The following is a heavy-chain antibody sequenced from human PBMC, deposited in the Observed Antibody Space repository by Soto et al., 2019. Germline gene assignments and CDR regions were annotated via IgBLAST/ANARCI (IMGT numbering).Heavy chain of an antibody. J-gene: IGHJ4*01. CDR2: IKSKTDGGTT. CDR1: GFTFSNAW. Sequence: GGSLRLSCAASGFTFSNAWINWVRQAPGKGLEWVGRIKSKTDGGTTDFAAPVKGRFAISRDDSKDMVYLQMNSLKTEDTGINYCTPDSYSTMIVVRFAYWGHGTLVTVSS. CDR3: TPDSYSTMIVVRFAY. D-gene: IGHD3-22*01. V-gene: IGHV3-15*07.